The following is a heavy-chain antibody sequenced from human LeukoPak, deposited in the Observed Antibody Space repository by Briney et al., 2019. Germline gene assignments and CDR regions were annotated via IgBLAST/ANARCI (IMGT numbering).Heavy chain of an antibody. J-gene: IGHJ4*02. CDR1: GGSISSYY. CDR2: IYYSGST. CDR3: ARLNYYDSSGPDDY. V-gene: IGHV4-59*08. D-gene: IGHD3-22*01. Sequence: PSETLSLTCTVSGGSISSYYWSWIRQPPGKGLEWIGYIYYSGSTNYNPSLKSRVTISVDTSKNQFSLKLSSVTAADTAVYYCARLNYYDSSGPDDYWGQGTLVTVSS.